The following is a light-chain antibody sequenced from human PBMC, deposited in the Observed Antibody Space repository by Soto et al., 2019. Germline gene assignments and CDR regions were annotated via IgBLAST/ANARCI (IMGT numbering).Light chain of an antibody. CDR2: GAS. CDR3: HQYGSSPRT. CDR1: QSVSSNF. J-gene: IGKJ1*01. Sequence: EIVLTQSPGTLSLSPGDRATLSCRASQSVSSNFLAWYQQKPGQAPRLLIYGASIMATGIPDRFSGSGSGRDFTRTIRRLEPEDFAMYFCHQYGSSPRTFGQGTKVYSK. V-gene: IGKV3-20*01.